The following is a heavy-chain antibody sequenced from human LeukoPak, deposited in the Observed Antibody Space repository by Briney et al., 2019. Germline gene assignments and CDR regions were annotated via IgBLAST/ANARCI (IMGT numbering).Heavy chain of an antibody. Sequence: ASVKVSCKASGYTFTGYYMHWVRQAPGQGLEWMGWINPNSGGTNYAQKFQGRVTMTRDTSISTAYMELSRLRSDGTAVYYCARDRVRRYYDSSGSHGGDYWGQGTLVTVSS. V-gene: IGHV1-2*02. CDR1: GYTFTGYY. CDR2: INPNSGGT. CDR3: ARDRVRRYYDSSGSHGGDY. D-gene: IGHD3-22*01. J-gene: IGHJ4*02.